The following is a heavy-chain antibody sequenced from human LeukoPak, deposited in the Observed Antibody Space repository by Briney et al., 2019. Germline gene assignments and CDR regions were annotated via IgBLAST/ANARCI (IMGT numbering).Heavy chain of an antibody. D-gene: IGHD2-2*01. Sequence: KPSETLSLTCTVSGGSISGYYWIWIRQPPGKGLQFIGYIYYSGSTNYNPSLESRVTISVDTSKNQFSLKLRSVTAADTAVYYCARLSKDTVVLPAAMAHYFDYWGQGTLVTVSS. V-gene: IGHV4-59*08. CDR2: IYYSGST. CDR3: ARLSKDTVVLPAAMAHYFDY. CDR1: GGSISGYY. J-gene: IGHJ4*02.